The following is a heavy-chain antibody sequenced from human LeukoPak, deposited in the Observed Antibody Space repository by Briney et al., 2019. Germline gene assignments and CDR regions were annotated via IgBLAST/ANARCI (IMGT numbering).Heavy chain of an antibody. CDR1: GGSISSGGYY. CDR2: IYYSGST. Sequence: SETLSPTCTVSGGSISSGGYYWSWIRQHPGKGLEWIGYIYYSGSTYYNPSLKSRVTISVDTSKNQFSLKLSSVTAADTAVYYCATVVGATTSPWPDWGQGTLVTVSS. CDR3: ATVVGATTSPWPD. D-gene: IGHD1-26*01. J-gene: IGHJ4*02. V-gene: IGHV4-31*03.